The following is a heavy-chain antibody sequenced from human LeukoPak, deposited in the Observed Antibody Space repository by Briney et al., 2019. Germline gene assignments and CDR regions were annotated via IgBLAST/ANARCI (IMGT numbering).Heavy chain of an antibody. Sequence: SETLSLTCTVSGGSISSYYWSWIRQPPGKGLEWIGYIYYSGSTNYNPSLKSRVTISVDTSKNQFSLKLSSVTAADTAVYYCARVRLGGRGLLDYYGMDVWGQGTTVTVS. D-gene: IGHD1-26*01. J-gene: IGHJ6*02. V-gene: IGHV4-59*08. CDR3: ARVRLGGRGLLDYYGMDV. CDR2: IYYSGST. CDR1: GGSISSYY.